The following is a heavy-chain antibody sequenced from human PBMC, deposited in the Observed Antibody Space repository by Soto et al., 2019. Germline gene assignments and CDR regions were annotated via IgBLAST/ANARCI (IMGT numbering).Heavy chain of an antibody. CDR1: GFTFSRYT. CDR3: TRGAFF. CDR2: INYSSDSI. V-gene: IGHV3-21*06. J-gene: IGHJ4*02. D-gene: IGHD3-3*01. Sequence: GGSLRLSCVASGFTFSRYTMNWVRQAPGKGLEWVSSINYSSDSIYYADSLKGRFTISRDNGKNSLYLQMNSLRVEDTAVYYCTRGAFFWGQGTLVTVSS.